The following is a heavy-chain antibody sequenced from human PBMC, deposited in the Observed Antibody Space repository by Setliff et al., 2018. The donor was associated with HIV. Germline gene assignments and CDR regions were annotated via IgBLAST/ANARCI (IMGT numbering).Heavy chain of an antibody. J-gene: IGHJ4*02. V-gene: IGHV1-2*02. CDR2: ISPDSGDT. CDR1: GYTFTVNH. Sequence: ASVKVSCKTSGYTFTVNHLHWVRQAPGQGVEWVGKISPDSGDTFYAQKFQGRVTLTRDTSITTAYMEWSTLRDDDTAVYYCARDAGAPGRGNPLDYWGQGTLVTVSS. CDR3: ARDAGAPGRGNPLDY. D-gene: IGHD3-10*01.